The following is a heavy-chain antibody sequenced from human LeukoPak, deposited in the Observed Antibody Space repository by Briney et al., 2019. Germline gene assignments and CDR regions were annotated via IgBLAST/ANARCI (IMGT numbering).Heavy chain of an antibody. D-gene: IGHD6-13*01. CDR2: IIPIFGTA. J-gene: IGHJ4*02. CDR3: ARDRGDSSSWYYFDY. Sequence: ASVKVSCKASGGTFSSYAISWVRQAPGQGLEWMGGIIPIFGTANYAQKFQGRVTITADESTSTAYMELSSLRSEDTAVYYCARDRGDSSSWYYFDYWGQGTLVTASS. V-gene: IGHV1-69*13. CDR1: GGTFSSYA.